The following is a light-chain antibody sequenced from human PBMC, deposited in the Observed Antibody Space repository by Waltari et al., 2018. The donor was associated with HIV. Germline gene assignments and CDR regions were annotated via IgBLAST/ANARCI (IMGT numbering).Light chain of an antibody. Sequence: QSALTQPRSVSGSPGQSVTISCPGTDSDVGGYDYFSWYQQHPRKAPKMLLYDVHKRTAGVPERFSVSKSSNTASLTIAGLQAEDEADYYCRSYAGTYSFGVLFGGGTKLTVL. V-gene: IGLV2-11*01. CDR2: DVH. J-gene: IGLJ2*01. CDR3: RSYAGTYSFGVL. CDR1: DSDVGGYDY.